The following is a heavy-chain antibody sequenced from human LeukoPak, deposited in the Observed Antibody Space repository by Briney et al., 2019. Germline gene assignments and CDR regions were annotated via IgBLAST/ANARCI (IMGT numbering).Heavy chain of an antibody. CDR3: ARIGRYFDWPIGAFVI. D-gene: IGHD3-9*01. Sequence: GGSLRLSCAASGFTFNNYGMFWFRQAPGKGLDWVSFIRFDGSHKYYADSVKGRFTISRDNSKNTVYLQMDSLRAEDTAVYYCARIGRYFDWPIGAFVIWGQGTMVTVSS. V-gene: IGHV3-30*02. J-gene: IGHJ3*02. CDR1: GFTFNNYG. CDR2: IRFDGSHK.